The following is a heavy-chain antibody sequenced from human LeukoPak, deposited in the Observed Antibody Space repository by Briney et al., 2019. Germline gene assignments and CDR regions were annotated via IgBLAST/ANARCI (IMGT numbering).Heavy chain of an antibody. CDR3: ARGRGDYIWGSYRYYVSYYFDY. D-gene: IGHD3-16*02. Sequence: PSETLPLTCAVYGGSFSGYYWSWIRQPPGKVLEWIGEINHSGSTNYNPSLKSRVTISVDTSKNQFSLKLSSVTAADTAVYYCARGRGDYIWGSYRYYVSYYFDYWGQGTLVTVSS. CDR2: INHSGST. V-gene: IGHV4-34*01. CDR1: GGSFSGYY. J-gene: IGHJ4*02.